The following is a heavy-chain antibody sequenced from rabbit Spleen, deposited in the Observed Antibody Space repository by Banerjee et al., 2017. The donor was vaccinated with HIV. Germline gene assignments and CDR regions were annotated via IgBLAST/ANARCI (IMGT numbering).Heavy chain of an antibody. CDR1: GSSFSSRYY. J-gene: IGHJ4*01. V-gene: IGHV1S40*01. D-gene: IGHD2-1*01. Sequence: QSLEESGGDLVKPGASLTLSCKASGSSFSSRYYMCWVCQAPGKGLECFACIYNGDGSTYYATWAKGRFTISKTSSTTVTLQMTSLTAADTATYFCARGSATMTMVITGFYLNLWGPGTLVTVS. CDR3: ARGSATMTMVITGFYLNL. CDR2: IYNGDGST.